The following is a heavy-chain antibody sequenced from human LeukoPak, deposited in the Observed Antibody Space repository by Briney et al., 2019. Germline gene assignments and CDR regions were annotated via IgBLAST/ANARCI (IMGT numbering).Heavy chain of an antibody. D-gene: IGHD6-19*01. CDR1: GFTFNIYA. J-gene: IGHJ5*01. CDR3: AKPISGGLAVTADWFAP. CDR2: ISDSGGST. Sequence: PGGSLRLSCEGSGFTFNIYAMCWVRQVPGKGLEWVSCISDSGGSTNSADSVKGRFTISRDNSKNTLYLHMNSLRAEDTAIYYCAKPISGGLAVTADWFAPWGQGTLVVVSS. V-gene: IGHV3-23*01.